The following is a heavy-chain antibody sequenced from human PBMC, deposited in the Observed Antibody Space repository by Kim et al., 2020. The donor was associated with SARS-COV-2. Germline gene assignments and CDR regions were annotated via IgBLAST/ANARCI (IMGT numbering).Heavy chain of an antibody. CDR1: GYSFTSYW. D-gene: IGHD6-19*01. CDR2: IYPGDSDT. CDR3: AREQWLYAFEI. Sequence: GESLKISCKGSGYSFTSYWIGWVRQMPRKGLAWMGIIYPGDSDTRYSPSFQGQVTISADKSISTAYLQWSSLKASDTAMYYCAREQWLYAFEIWGQGTMVTVSS. V-gene: IGHV5-51*01. J-gene: IGHJ3*02.